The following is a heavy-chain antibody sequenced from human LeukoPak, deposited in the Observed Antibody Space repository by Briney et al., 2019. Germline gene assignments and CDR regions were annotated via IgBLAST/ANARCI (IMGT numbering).Heavy chain of an antibody. CDR1: GFTFNHYA. CDR2: IWSDGNTQ. Sequence: AGSLRLSCAASGFTFNHYAMQWVRQAPGRGLEWVAVIWSDGNTQYYADSVRGRFTVSRDNSKKTLYLQMNSLRAEDTAVYYCARDGDAYNGYIFIDSWGLGTLVTVSS. J-gene: IGHJ4*02. D-gene: IGHD5-24*01. CDR3: ARDGDAYNGYIFIDS. V-gene: IGHV3-33*01.